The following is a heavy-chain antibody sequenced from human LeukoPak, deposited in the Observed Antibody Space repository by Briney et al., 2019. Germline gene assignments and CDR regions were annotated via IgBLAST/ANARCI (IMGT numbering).Heavy chain of an antibody. CDR3: ARYSGSYYGYYFDY. Sequence: ASVKVSCKASGYTFTGYYMHWVRQAPGQGLEWMGWINPNSGGTNYTQKFQGRVTMTRDTSISTAYMELSRLRSDDTAVYYCARYSGSYYGYYFDYWGQGTLVTVSS. D-gene: IGHD1-26*01. CDR1: GYTFTGYY. V-gene: IGHV1-2*02. CDR2: INPNSGGT. J-gene: IGHJ4*02.